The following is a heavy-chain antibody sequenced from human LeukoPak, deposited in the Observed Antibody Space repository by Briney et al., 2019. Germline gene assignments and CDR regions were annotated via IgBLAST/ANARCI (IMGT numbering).Heavy chain of an antibody. CDR3: AGQGVVVPAAIRPRSYYYYGMDV. CDR2: IYYSGST. V-gene: IGHV4-39*01. J-gene: IGHJ6*02. CDR1: GGSISSSSYY. Sequence: KPSETLPLTCTVSGGSISSSSYYWGWIRQPPGKGLEWIGSIYYSGSTYYNPSLKSRVTISVDTSKNQFSLKLSTVTAADTAVYYCAGQGVVVPAAIRPRSYYYYGMDVWDQGTTVTVSS. D-gene: IGHD2-2*02.